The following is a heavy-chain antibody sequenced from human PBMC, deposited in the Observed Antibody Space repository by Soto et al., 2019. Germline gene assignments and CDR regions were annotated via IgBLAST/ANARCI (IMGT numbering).Heavy chain of an antibody. CDR1: GGSISSGDYY. Sequence: QVQLQESGPGLVKPSQTLSLTCTVSGGSISSGDYYWSWIRQPPGKGLEWIGYIYYSGSTYYNPSLKSRVTISVDTSKNQFSLQLSSVTAADTAVYYCARDKVVVVAALTWYFDLWGRGTLVTVSS. D-gene: IGHD2-15*01. CDR2: IYYSGST. V-gene: IGHV4-30-4*01. J-gene: IGHJ2*01. CDR3: ARDKVVVVAALTWYFDL.